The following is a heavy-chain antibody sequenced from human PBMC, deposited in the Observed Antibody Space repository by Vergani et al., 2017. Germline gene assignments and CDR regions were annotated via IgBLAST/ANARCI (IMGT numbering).Heavy chain of an antibody. CDR1: GFTSSYYG. D-gene: IGHD1-1*01. CDR2: ISYDGTQK. J-gene: IGHJ1*01. Sequence: QVHLVESGGGVVQPGRSLRLSCVVSGFTSSYYGMQWVRQAPGKGLEWVAVISYDGTQKYYADSVKGRFTIYRDNSKSTLYLQMNSLRTEDTAVYYCATKSCGTPGCQIGYFREWGQGTLVTVSS. V-gene: IGHV3-30*03. CDR3: ATKSCGTPGCQIGYFRE.